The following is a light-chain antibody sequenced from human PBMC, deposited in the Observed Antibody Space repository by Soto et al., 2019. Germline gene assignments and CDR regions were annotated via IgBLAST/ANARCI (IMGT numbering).Light chain of an antibody. J-gene: IGKJ2*01. CDR2: GAS. V-gene: IGKV3-15*01. CDR3: QQYNDWPPYT. CDR1: QSVRSS. Sequence: EIVMTQSPATLSVSPGERATLSCRASQSVRSSLAWYQQKPGQAPRLLIYGASTRATGIPARFSGSGSGTECPLAISSLQSEDFAVYYCQQYNDWPPYTFGQGSKLEIK.